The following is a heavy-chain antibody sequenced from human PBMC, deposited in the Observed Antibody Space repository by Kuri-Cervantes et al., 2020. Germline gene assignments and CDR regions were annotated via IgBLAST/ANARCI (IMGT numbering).Heavy chain of an antibody. CDR2: INHSGST. J-gene: IGHJ4*02. CDR3: ARGDSGYDLPPDY. V-gene: IGHV4-61*08. Sequence: SETLSLTCTVSGGSVSSGGYYWSWIRQPPGKGLEWIGEINHSGSTNYNPSLKSRVTISVDTSKNQFSLKLSSVTAADTAVYYCARGDSGYDLPPDYWGQGTLVTVSS. CDR1: GGSVSSGGYY. D-gene: IGHD5-12*01.